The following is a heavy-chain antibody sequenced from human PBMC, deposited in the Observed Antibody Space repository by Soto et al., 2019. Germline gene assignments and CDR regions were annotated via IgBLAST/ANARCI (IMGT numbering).Heavy chain of an antibody. V-gene: IGHV4-61*01. D-gene: IGHD2-2*01. Sequence: SETQSLTCPVAGGSVSSASYYWIWIRQPPGKGLEWIGYIYYSGSTNYNPSLKSRVTISVDTSKNQFSLKLSSVTAADTAVYYCARVSGTRYFQHWGQGNLVTGSA. CDR3: ARVSGTRYFQH. CDR2: IYYSGST. CDR1: GGSVSSASYY. J-gene: IGHJ1*01.